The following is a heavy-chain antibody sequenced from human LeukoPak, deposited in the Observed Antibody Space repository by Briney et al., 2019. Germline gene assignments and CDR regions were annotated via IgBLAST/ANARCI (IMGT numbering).Heavy chain of an antibody. CDR2: FDPEDGET. CDR1: GYTLTELS. CDR3: ATVNSFFCGELTSRVDYFDY. V-gene: IGHV1-24*01. D-gene: IGHD1-26*01. Sequence: ASVKVSCKVSGYTLTELSMHWVRQAPGKGLEWMGVFDPEDGETIYAQKFQGRVTMTEDTSTDTAYMELSSLRSEDTAVYYCATVNSFFCGELTSRVDYFDYWGQGTLVTVSS. J-gene: IGHJ4*02.